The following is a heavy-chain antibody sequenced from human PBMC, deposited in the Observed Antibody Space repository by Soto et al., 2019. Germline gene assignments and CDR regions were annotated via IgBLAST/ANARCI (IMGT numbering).Heavy chain of an antibody. V-gene: IGHV3-33*01. CDR3: VRGDNWNDEASDY. J-gene: IGHJ4*02. CDR2: IWSDGNNR. Sequence: QVQLVESGGGVVQPGRSLRLSCAASGFMFSNHGMHWVRQAPGKGLEWVAVIWSDGNNRNYADSVKGRFTISRDNSKNTLYLQMNSLRAEDTAVYYCVRGDNWNDEASDYWGQGTLVTVSS. D-gene: IGHD1-1*01. CDR1: GFMFSNHG.